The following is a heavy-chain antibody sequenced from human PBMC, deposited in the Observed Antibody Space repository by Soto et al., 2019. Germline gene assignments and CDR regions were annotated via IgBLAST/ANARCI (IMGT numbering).Heavy chain of an antibody. CDR2: IYYSGST. CDR1: GGSISSSSYY. D-gene: IGHD5-18*01. Sequence: SETLSLTCTVSGGSISSSSYYWGWIRQPPGKGLEWIGSIYYSGSTYYNPSLKSRVTISVDTSKNQFSLKLSSVTAADTAVYYCARGPYSGLITYFDYWGQGTLVTVSS. CDR3: ARGPYSGLITYFDY. J-gene: IGHJ4*02. V-gene: IGHV4-39*01.